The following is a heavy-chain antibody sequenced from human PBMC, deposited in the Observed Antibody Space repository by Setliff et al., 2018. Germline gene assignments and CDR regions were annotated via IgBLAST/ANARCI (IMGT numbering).Heavy chain of an antibody. CDR2: INHSGST. D-gene: IGHD3-22*01. CDR1: GGSFSTYY. Sequence: SETLSLTCAVYGGSFSTYYWNWIRQPPGKGLEWIGEINHSGSTNYNPSLKSRVTISVDTSKNQFSLKLRSVTAADTAVHYCASPRLSYYDNGAFPSDAFDLWGQGTMVTVSS. CDR3: ASPRLSYYDNGAFPSDAFDL. J-gene: IGHJ3*01. V-gene: IGHV4-34*01.